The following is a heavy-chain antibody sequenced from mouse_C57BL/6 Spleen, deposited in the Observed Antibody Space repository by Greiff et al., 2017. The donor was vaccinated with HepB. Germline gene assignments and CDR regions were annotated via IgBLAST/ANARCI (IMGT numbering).Heavy chain of an antibody. J-gene: IGHJ4*01. CDR2: ISYDGSN. D-gene: IGHD3-2*02. Sequence: DVKLVESGPGLVKPSQSLSLTCSVTGYSITSGYYWNWIRQFPGNKLEWMGYISYDGSNNYNPSLKNRISITRDTSKNQFFLKLNSVTTEDTATYYCARAWDSSGPYYAMDYWGQGTSVTVSS. CDR3: ARAWDSSGPYYAMDY. CDR1: GYSITSGYY. V-gene: IGHV3-6*01.